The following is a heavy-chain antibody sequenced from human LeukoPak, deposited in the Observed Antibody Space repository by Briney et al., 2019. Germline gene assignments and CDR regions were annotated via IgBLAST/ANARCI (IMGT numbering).Heavy chain of an antibody. CDR1: RGSISGSIRSYY. Sequence: SETLSLTCTVSRGSISGSIRSYYWSWLRPPPGKGLEWIGYISSSGSVNDNPSLRSRVTISVDTSKNQFFLNLSSVSAADTAVYYCAIIPLGYSGAYYFDYWGQGTLVTVSP. D-gene: IGHD5-12*01. V-gene: IGHV4-4*09. CDR2: ISSSGSV. CDR3: AIIPLGYSGAYYFDY. J-gene: IGHJ4*02.